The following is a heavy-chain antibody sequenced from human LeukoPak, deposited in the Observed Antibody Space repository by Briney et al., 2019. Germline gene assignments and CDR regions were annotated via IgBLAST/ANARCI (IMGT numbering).Heavy chain of an antibody. J-gene: IGHJ4*02. V-gene: IGHV4-38-2*02. D-gene: IGHD3-10*01. CDR3: ARVASYGSGSYLVFDY. Sequence: SETLSLTCSVSGYNINKGYYWGWVRQPLGKGLEWIGAIYHSGTTYYNPSLKNRLTFSVDTSNNQFSLKLSSVTAADTAVYYCARVASYGSGSYLVFDYWGQGTLVTVSS. CDR1: GYNINKGYY. CDR2: IYHSGTT.